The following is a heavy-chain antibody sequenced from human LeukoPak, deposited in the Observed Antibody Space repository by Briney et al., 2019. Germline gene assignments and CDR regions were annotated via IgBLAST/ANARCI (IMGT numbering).Heavy chain of an antibody. J-gene: IGHJ4*02. CDR3: ARDASPGNSGWDYYFDY. CDR1: GFMYSSNW. D-gene: IGHD6-19*01. Sequence: GGSLRLSCAASGFMYSSNWMSWVRLAPGKGLEWVANIKEDGTETYYVDSVKGRFTISRDNAKNSLYLQMNSLRAEDTAVYYCARDASPGNSGWDYYFDYWGQGTLVTVSS. CDR2: IKEDGTET. V-gene: IGHV3-7*01.